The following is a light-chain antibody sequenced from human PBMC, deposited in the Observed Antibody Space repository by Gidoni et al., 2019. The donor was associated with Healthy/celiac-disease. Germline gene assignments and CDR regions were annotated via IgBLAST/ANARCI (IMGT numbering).Light chain of an antibody. V-gene: IGKV4-1*01. J-gene: IGKJ2*01. CDR2: WAS. Sequence: DIVMTQSPDSLAVSLGERATINCKSSQSVFYSSNTKNYLAWYQQKPGQPPKLLIYWASTRESGVPDRLSGSGSGTDFTLTISSLQAEDVAVYYCQQYYSTPTFGQGTKLEIK. CDR1: QSVFYSSNTKNY. CDR3: QQYYSTPT.